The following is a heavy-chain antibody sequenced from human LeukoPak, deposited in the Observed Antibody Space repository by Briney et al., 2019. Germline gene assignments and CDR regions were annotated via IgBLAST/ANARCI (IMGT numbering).Heavy chain of an antibody. CDR1: GFTFSSYS. D-gene: IGHD3-3*01. CDR2: ISSTSTTI. V-gene: IGHV3-48*04. J-gene: IGHJ5*01. CDR3: ARDGRTIFGVVIIPTRFDS. Sequence: GRSLRLSCAASGFTFSSYSMNWVRQAPGKGLEWVSHISSTSTTIYYADSVKGRFTISRDNAKNSLYLEMNSLRGEDTAVYYCARDGRTIFGVVIIPTRFDSWGQGTLVTVSS.